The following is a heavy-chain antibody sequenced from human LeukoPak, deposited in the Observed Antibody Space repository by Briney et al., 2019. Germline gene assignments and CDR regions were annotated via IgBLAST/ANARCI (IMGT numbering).Heavy chain of an antibody. D-gene: IGHD6-13*01. CDR2: IYGDDDK. CDR1: GLLRSSRWAG. J-gene: IGHJ3*02. CDR3: AHSVTQDGWGSSGSASWTNDAFDI. Sequence: SGPSLVHATQTLTLSCTCPGLLRSSRWAGGGCMRQPTGKALGWREIIYGDDDKGYSPSLKSRLTINKDTSRNQVILRMANMYTRDTATYYCAHSVTQDGWGSSGSASWTNDAFDIWGQGTMITVSS. V-gene: IGHV2-5*02.